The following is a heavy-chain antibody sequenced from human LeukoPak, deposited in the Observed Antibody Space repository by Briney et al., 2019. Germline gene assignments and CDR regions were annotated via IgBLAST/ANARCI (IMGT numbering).Heavy chain of an antibody. CDR3: ARERSSSWYGTFDY. D-gene: IGHD6-13*01. J-gene: IGHJ4*02. CDR2: ISYDGSNK. Sequence: PGRSLRLSCAASGFTFSSYAMHWVRQAPGKGLEWVAVISYDGSNKYYADSVKGRFTISRDNSKNTLYLQMNSLRAEDTAVYYCARERSSSWYGTFDYWGQGTLDTVSS. V-gene: IGHV3-30*04. CDR1: GFTFSSYA.